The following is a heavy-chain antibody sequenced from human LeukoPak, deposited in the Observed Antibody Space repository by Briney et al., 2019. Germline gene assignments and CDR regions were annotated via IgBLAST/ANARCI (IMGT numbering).Heavy chain of an antibody. V-gene: IGHV3-23*01. CDR2: ISGSGGST. J-gene: IGHJ4*02. CDR3: AKASSSSWPYYFDY. CDR1: GFTFSDYY. Sequence: QTGGSLRLSCTASGFTFSDYYMSWSRQAPGKGLEWVSAISGSGGSTYYADPMKGRFTISRDSSKNTLYLQMNSLTAEDTAVYYCAKASSSSWPYYFDYWGQGTLVTVSS. D-gene: IGHD6-13*01.